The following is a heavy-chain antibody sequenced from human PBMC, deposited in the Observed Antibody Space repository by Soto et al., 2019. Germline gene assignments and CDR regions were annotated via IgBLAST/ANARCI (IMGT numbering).Heavy chain of an antibody. Sequence: EVQLVESGGGLVQPGGSLRISCAASGFTFSGRWMSWVRQAPGKGLELVGNIDPDGNKQDYVDSVRGRFTFSRDNAKNSMFLRMDSLRAEDTAVYYCARQGAYNFDWWGQGILVTVSS. CDR1: GFTFSGRW. D-gene: IGHD4-4*01. V-gene: IGHV3-7*04. CDR3: ARQGAYNFDW. CDR2: IDPDGNKQ. J-gene: IGHJ4*02.